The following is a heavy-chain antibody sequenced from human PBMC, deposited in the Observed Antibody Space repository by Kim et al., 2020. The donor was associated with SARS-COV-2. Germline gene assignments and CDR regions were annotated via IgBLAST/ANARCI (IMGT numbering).Heavy chain of an antibody. CDR1: GFTFSSYA. CDR3: AKPICGGDCYSGWGY. CDR2: ISGSGGST. J-gene: IGHJ4*02. D-gene: IGHD2-21*02. Sequence: GGSLRLSCAASGFTFSSYAMSWVRQAPGKGLEWVSAISGSGGSTYYADSVKGRFTISRDNSKNTLYLQMNSLRAEDTAVYYCAKPICGGDCYSGWGYWGQGTLVTVSS. V-gene: IGHV3-23*01.